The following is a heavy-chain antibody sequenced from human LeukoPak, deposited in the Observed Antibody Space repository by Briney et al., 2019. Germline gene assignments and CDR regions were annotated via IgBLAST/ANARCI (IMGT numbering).Heavy chain of an antibody. D-gene: IGHD3-10*01. J-gene: IGHJ4*02. Sequence: PSETLSLTCAVYGGSFSGYYWSWIRQPPGKGLEWIGEINHSGSTNYNPSLKSRVTISVDTSKSQFPLKLSSVTAADTAVYYCARDRPYYGSGSYYYGSQKYFDYWGQGTLVTVSS. V-gene: IGHV4-34*01. CDR1: GGSFSGYY. CDR2: INHSGST. CDR3: ARDRPYYGSGSYYYGSQKYFDY.